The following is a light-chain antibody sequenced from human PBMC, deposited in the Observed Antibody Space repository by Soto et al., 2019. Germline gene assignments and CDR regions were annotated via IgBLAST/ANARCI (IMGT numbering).Light chain of an antibody. Sequence: EIVLTQSPGTLSLSPGERATLSCGASQSVSSSYLGWYQQKPGQAPRLLIYGASSRATGIPGRFSGSGSGTDFTLTISRLEPEDFAVYYCQQYGSSPWTFGQGTKVDIK. V-gene: IGKV3-20*01. J-gene: IGKJ1*01. CDR2: GAS. CDR1: QSVSSSY. CDR3: QQYGSSPWT.